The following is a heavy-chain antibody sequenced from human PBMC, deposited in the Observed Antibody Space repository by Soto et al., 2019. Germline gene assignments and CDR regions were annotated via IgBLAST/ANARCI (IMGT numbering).Heavy chain of an antibody. CDR2: IIPIFGTA. D-gene: IGHD5-12*01. CDR1: GGTFSSYA. V-gene: IGHV1-69*12. Sequence: QVQLVQSGAEVKKPGSSVKVSCKASGGTFSSYAISWVRQAPGQGLEWMGGIIPIFGTANYAQKFQGRVTMTADESTSPAYMELGSLRSEDTAVYYCARAVTFRGGDGYNFWGQGTLVTVSS. J-gene: IGHJ4*02. CDR3: ARAVTFRGGDGYNF.